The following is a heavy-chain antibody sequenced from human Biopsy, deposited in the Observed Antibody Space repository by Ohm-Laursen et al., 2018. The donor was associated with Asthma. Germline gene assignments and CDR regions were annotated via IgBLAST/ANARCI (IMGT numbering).Heavy chain of an antibody. CDR2: IKHDGSEK. CDR1: GFTFGDYW. V-gene: IGHV3-7*01. J-gene: IGHJ1*01. CDR3: ARTFHFWSPYHAEHFQL. Sequence: CLRLSCAASGFTFGDYWMSWVRQVPGKGLEWVANIKHDGSEKNHVDSLKGRFTISRDNAKNSLYLQMNSLRAEDTAVYYCARTFHFWSPYHAEHFQLWGQGTLVTVSS. D-gene: IGHD3-3*02.